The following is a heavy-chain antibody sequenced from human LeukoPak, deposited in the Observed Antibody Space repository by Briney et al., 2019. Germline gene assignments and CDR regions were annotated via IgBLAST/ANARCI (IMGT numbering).Heavy chain of an antibody. D-gene: IGHD1-26*01. CDR3: ASLVVGAFDY. Sequence: GGSLRLSCAASGFTFSSYSMNWVRQAPGKGLEWVSSISRSSSYIYYADSVKGRFTISRDNAKNSLYLQMNSLRAEDTAVYYSASLVVGAFDYWGQGTLVTVSS. CDR2: ISRSSSYI. V-gene: IGHV3-21*03. CDR1: GFTFSSYS. J-gene: IGHJ4*02.